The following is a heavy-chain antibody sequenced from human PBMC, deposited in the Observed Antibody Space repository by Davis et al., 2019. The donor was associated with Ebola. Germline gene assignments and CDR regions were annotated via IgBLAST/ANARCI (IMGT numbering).Heavy chain of an antibody. Sequence: MPSETLSLTCTVSGYSISSGFYWGWIRQPPGKGLEWIGSIHHSGSTYHNPSLKSRITISIDTSKNQFSLKLSSVTAADTAVYYCVRRDGRFDYWGQGALVTVSS. V-gene: IGHV4-38-2*02. CDR2: IHHSGST. CDR1: GYSISSGFY. J-gene: IGHJ4*02. CDR3: VRRDGRFDY. D-gene: IGHD5-24*01.